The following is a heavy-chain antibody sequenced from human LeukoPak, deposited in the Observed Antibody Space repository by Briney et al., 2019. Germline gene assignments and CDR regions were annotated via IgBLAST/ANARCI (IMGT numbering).Heavy chain of an antibody. J-gene: IGHJ4*02. CDR1: GFTFSSYS. Sequence: GGSLRLSCAASGFTFSSYSMNWVRQAPGKGLEWVSSITSSGRYIYYADSVKGRSTISRDNSENSLYLQMDSLTAEDTALYYCAKSRGSGSKMARGVNFDYWGQGTLVTVSS. CDR3: AKSRGSGSKMARGVNFDY. CDR2: ITSSGRYI. V-gene: IGHV3-21*04. D-gene: IGHD3-10*01.